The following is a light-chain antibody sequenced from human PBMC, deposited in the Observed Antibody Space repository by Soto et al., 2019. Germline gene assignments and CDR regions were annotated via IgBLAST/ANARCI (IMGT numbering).Light chain of an antibody. J-gene: IGLJ2*01. V-gene: IGLV2-14*03. CDR1: SSDIGGYRY. Sequence: QSALTQPAAVSGSPGQSITISCTGTSSDIGGYRYVSWYQQHPGKAPQLVIYDVSYRPSGISNRFSGSKSGNTASLTISGLQAEDEANYYCSSYSSISYVIFGGVTKLTVL. CDR2: DVS. CDR3: SSYSSISYVI.